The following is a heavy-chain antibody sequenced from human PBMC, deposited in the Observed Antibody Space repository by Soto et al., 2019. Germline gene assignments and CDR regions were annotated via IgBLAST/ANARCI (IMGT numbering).Heavy chain of an antibody. CDR3: ARHDGSGSYYDY. Sequence: ETLSLTCTVSGGSISSYYWSWIRQPPGKGLEWIGYIYYSGSTNYNPSLKSRVTISVDTSKNQFSLKLSSVTAADTAVYYCARHDGSGSYYDYWGQGTLVTVSS. CDR2: IYYSGST. J-gene: IGHJ4*02. D-gene: IGHD3-10*01. CDR1: GGSISSYY. V-gene: IGHV4-59*08.